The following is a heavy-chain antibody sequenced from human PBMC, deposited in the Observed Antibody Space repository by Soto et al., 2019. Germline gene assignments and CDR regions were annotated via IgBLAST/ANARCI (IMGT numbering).Heavy chain of an antibody. Sequence: PSETLSLTCTVSGGSIRSGSHYWSWIRQHPGKGLEWIGYIYYSGSTYYNPSLKSRITISRSTSNNQFSLKLTSVTAADTAVYYCAREGGDGIDYWGQGTLVTVSS. CDR2: IYYSGST. D-gene: IGHD3-16*01. CDR1: GGSIRSGSHY. V-gene: IGHV4-31*03. CDR3: AREGGDGIDY. J-gene: IGHJ4*02.